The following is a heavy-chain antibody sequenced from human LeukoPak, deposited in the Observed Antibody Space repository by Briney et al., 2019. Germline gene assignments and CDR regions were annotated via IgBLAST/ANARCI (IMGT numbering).Heavy chain of an antibody. V-gene: IGHV4-34*01. CDR3: ARQSVWYYGGSADAFDI. J-gene: IGHJ3*02. Sequence: PSETLSLTCAVSGGPLSGDYWAWIRQPPGKGLAWIGEISHSGSISYKPSLKSQVTISVDTSKNQFSLNLDSVTAADTAVYYCARQSVWYYGGSADAFDIWGQGTMVTVSS. CDR2: ISHSGSI. D-gene: IGHD3-10*01. CDR1: GGPLSGDY.